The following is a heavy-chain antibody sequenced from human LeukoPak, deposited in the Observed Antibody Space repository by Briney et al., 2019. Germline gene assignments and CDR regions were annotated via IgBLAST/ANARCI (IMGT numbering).Heavy chain of an antibody. D-gene: IGHD3-16*01. CDR3: ARYGGYYFDC. V-gene: IGHV4-59*08. CDR2: VYYRGNT. Sequence: PSETLSLTCTVSGGAISSYYWSWIRQAPGKGREWIGYVYYRGNTNSNPSLKSRVTMSVDTSKNQFSLRLSSVTAADTAVYYCARYGGYYFDCWGQGTLVTVSS. CDR1: GGAISSYY. J-gene: IGHJ4*02.